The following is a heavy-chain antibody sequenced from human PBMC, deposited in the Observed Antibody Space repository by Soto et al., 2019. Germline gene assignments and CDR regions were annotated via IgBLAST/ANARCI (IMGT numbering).Heavy chain of an antibody. J-gene: IGHJ5*02. V-gene: IGHV4-34*01. CDR2: INHSGST. Sequence: NPSETLSLTCAVYGGSFSGYYWSWIRQPPGKGLEWIGEINHSGSTNYNPSLKSRVTISVDTSKNQFSLKLSSVTAADTAVYYCARRGSGSYYNARWFDPWGQGTLVTVS. D-gene: IGHD3-10*01. CDR1: GGSFSGYY. CDR3: ARRGSGSYYNARWFDP.